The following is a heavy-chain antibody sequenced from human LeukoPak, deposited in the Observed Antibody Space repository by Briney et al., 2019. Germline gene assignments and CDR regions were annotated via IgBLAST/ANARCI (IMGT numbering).Heavy chain of an antibody. CDR2: ISSSGSTI. V-gene: IGHV3-48*03. D-gene: IGHD4-17*01. J-gene: IGHJ2*01. CDR3: AKATTVTSNWYFDL. CDR1: GFTFSSYE. Sequence: GGSLRLSCAASGFTFSSYEMNWVRQAPGKGLEWVSYISSSGSTIYYADSVKGRFTISRDNAKNSLYLQMNSLRAEDTALYYCAKATTVTSNWYFDLWGRGTLVTVSS.